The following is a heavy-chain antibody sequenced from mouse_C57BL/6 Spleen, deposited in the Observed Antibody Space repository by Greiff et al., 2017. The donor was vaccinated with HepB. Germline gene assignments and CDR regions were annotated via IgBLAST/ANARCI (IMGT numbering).Heavy chain of an antibody. CDR2: IYPSDSET. J-gene: IGHJ2*01. CDR3: ARHDSKYYFDY. CDR1: GYTFTSYW. V-gene: IGHV1-61*01. Sequence: VQLQQPGAELVRPGSSVKLSCKASGYTFTSYWMDWVKQRPGQGLEWIGNIYPSDSETHYNQKFKDKATLTVDKSTSTAYMQLSSLTSVDSAVYYCARHDSKYYFDYWGQGTTLTVSS. D-gene: IGHD2-4*01.